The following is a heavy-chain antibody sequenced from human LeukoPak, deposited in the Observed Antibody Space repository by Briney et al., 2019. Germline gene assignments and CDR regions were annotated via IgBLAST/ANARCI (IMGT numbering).Heavy chain of an antibody. CDR1: GGTFSSYA. J-gene: IGHJ4*02. CDR2: IIPILGIA. CDR3: ARDLLVRGVSIYYFDY. V-gene: IGHV1-69*04. D-gene: IGHD3-10*01. Sequence: ASVKVSCKASGGTFSSYAISWVRQAPGQGLERMGRIIPILGIANYAQKFQGRVTITADKSTSTAYMELSSLRSEDTAVYYCARDLLVRGVSIYYFDYWGQGTLVTVSS.